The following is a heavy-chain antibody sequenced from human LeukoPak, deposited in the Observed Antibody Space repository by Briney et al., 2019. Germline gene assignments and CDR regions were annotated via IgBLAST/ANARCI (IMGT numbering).Heavy chain of an antibody. CDR2: MNPNSGNT. J-gene: IGHJ6*02. Sequence: ASVKVSCKASGYTFTSYDINWVRQATGQGLEWMGWMNPNSGNTGYAQKFQGRVTVTRNTSISTAYMELSSLRSEDTAVYYCARAYFYCSSTSCYAPYGMDVWGQGTTVTVSS. CDR3: ARAYFYCSSTSCYAPYGMDV. D-gene: IGHD2-2*01. CDR1: GYTFTSYD. V-gene: IGHV1-8*01.